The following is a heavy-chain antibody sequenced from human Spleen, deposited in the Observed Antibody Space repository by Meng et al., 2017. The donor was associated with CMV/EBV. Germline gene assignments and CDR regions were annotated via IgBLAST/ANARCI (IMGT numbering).Heavy chain of an antibody. CDR3: AREEEQQLVPSY. J-gene: IGHJ4*02. D-gene: IGHD6-13*01. Sequence: GESLKISCAASGFTFSRYWMSWVRQAPGKGLEWVANIKQDGSEKYYVDSVKGRFTISRDNAENSLYLQMNSLRAEDTAVYYCAREEEQQLVPSYWGQGTRVTVPQ. CDR1: GFTFSRYW. CDR2: IKQDGSEK. V-gene: IGHV3-7*01.